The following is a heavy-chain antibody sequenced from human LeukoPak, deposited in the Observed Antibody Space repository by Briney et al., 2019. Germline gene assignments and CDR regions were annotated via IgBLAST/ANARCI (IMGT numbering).Heavy chain of an antibody. D-gene: IGHD3-10*01. V-gene: IGHV4-59*01. CDR2: IYYSGST. CDR3: ARDQPSYYGSGSYYKRGAWFDP. CDR1: GGSISSYY. Sequence: PSETLPLTCTVSGGSISSYYWSWIRQPPGKGLEWIGYIYYSGSTNYNPSLKSRVTISVDTSKNQFSLKLSSVTAADTAVYYCARDQPSYYGSGSYYKRGAWFDPWGQGTLVTVSS. J-gene: IGHJ5*02.